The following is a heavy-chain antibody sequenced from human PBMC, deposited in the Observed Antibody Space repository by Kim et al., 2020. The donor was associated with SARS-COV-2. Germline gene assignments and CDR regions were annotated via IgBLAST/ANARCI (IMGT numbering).Heavy chain of an antibody. D-gene: IGHD2-15*01. CDR3: ARQLPATPFYYAMDV. CDR1: GASIINSNYY. V-gene: IGHV4-39*01. CDR2: IYYGGGT. J-gene: IGHJ6*02. Sequence: SETLSLTCSVSGASIINSNYYWGWVRQAPGKGLEWIATIYYGGGTYHNLSLKSRLNIAVDKSKNQVSLKMTSVTAADTAVYYCARQLPATPFYYAMDVWGQGTTVTVYS.